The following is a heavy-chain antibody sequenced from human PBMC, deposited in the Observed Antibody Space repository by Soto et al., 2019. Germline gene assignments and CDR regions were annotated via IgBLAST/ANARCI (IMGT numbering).Heavy chain of an antibody. J-gene: IGHJ6*02. Sequence: SETLSLPCTVSAGSIISGGHYWILIRQHPEKGLEWIGYIYYSGSTYYNPSLKSRVTISVDTSKNQFSLKLSSVTAADTAVYFVMAVWDHGTTVTVSS. CDR2: IYYSGST. V-gene: IGHV4-31*07. CDR1: AGSIISGGHY. CDR3: MAV.